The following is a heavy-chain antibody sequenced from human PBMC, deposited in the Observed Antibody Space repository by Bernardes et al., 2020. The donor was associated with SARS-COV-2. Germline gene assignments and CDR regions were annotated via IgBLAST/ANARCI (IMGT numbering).Heavy chain of an antibody. CDR1: GGSISSYY. CDR2: INYSGST. V-gene: IGHV4-59*01. CDR3: ARGVQGVIITSPYYYGMDV. D-gene: IGHD3-10*01. J-gene: IGHJ6*02. Sequence: SETLSLTCTVSGGSISSYYWSWIRQPPGKGLEWIGYINYSGSTNYNPSLKSRVTISVDTSKNHFSLKLSSVIAADTAVYYCARGVQGVIITSPYYYGMDVWGQGTTVTVTS.